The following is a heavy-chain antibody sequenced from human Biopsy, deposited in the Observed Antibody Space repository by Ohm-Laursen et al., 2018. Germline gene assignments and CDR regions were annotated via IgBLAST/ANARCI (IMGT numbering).Heavy chain of an antibody. D-gene: IGHD2-2*01. CDR2: VYCSGTT. CDR1: GGSFTGHY. V-gene: IGHV4-59*11. J-gene: IGHJ6*02. Sequence: SETLSLTCTVSGGSFTGHYWTWIRQPPGKGLEWIGDVYCSGTTNYNPSLKSRLTISVDTSKNQFSLNLNSVTAADTAVYFCARDVKRYCSGTSCYSGYFGMDVWGQGATVTVS. CDR3: ARDVKRYCSGTSCYSGYFGMDV.